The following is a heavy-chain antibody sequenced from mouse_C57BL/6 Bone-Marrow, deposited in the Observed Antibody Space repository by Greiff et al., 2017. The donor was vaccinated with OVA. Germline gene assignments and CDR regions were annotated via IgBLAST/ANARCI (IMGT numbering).Heavy chain of an antibody. CDR2: IYPGSGST. Sequence: QVQLQQPGAELVKPGASVKMSCKASGYTFTSYWITWVKQRPGQGLEWIGDIYPGSGSTNYNEKFKSKATLTVDTSSSTAYMQLSSLTSEDSAVYYSAIGGITTVPKNFDYWGQGTTLTVSS. D-gene: IGHD1-1*01. V-gene: IGHV1-55*01. J-gene: IGHJ2*01. CDR3: AIGGITTVPKNFDY. CDR1: GYTFTSYW.